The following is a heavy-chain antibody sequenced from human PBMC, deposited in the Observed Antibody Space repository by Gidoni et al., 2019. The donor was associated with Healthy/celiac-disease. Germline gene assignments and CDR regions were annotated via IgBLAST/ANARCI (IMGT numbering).Heavy chain of an antibody. V-gene: IGHV3-30*18. D-gene: IGHD3-3*01. CDR2: ISYDGSNK. CDR3: ANSRITIFGVARGYYYGMDV. J-gene: IGHJ6*02. Sequence: QVQLVESGGGVVQPGRSLRLSCAASGFTFSSYGLHWVRQAPGKGREWVAVISYDGSNKYYADSVKGRFTISRDNSKNTLYLQMNSLRAEDTAVYYCANSRITIFGVARGYYYGMDVWGQGTTVTVSS. CDR1: GFTFSSYG.